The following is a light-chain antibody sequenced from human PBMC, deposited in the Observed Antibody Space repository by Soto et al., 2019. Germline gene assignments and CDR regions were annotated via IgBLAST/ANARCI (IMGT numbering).Light chain of an antibody. CDR1: QSISSNY. Sequence: EIVLKQSPGTLSLSPGERATLFCRASQSISSNYVAWYQQKPGQAPRLLIYGASRRATGIPDRFSGSGSGTDFTLTISRLESGDFAIYYCQQYGGSPPYTFGQGTKLEIK. V-gene: IGKV3-20*01. CDR3: QQYGGSPPYT. CDR2: GAS. J-gene: IGKJ2*01.